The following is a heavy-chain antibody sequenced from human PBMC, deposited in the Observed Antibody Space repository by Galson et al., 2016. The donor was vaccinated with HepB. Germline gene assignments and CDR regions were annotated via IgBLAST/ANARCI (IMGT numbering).Heavy chain of an antibody. J-gene: IGHJ5*02. CDR1: GGSLSGYY. D-gene: IGHD4-17*01. CDR2: IYISGDT. Sequence: ETLSLTCTVSGGSLSGYYWSWIRQPAGKAPEWIGRIYISGDTYYNPSLQGRVAMSLDTSKNQFSLSLMPVTAADTAVYYCAGGPYPTVTSFASFDPWGQGTVVTVSS. V-gene: IGHV4-4*07. CDR3: AGGPYPTVTSFASFDP.